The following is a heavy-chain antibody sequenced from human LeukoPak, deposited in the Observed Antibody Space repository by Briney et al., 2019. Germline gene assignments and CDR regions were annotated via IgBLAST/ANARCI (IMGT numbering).Heavy chain of an antibody. Sequence: SETLSLTCAVYGGSFSGYYWSWIRQPPGKGLEWIGEINHSGSTNYNPSLKSRVTISVDTSKNQFSLKLSSVTAADTAVYYCASMDLNTADYYYDSSGYSGYWGQGTLVTVSS. V-gene: IGHV4-34*01. CDR1: GGSFSGYY. CDR2: INHSGST. D-gene: IGHD3-22*01. CDR3: ASMDLNTADYYYDSSGYSGY. J-gene: IGHJ4*02.